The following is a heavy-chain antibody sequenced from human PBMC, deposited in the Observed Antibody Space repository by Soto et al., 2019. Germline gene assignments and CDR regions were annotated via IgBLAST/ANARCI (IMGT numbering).Heavy chain of an antibody. V-gene: IGHV1-8*01. CDR3: SRLKQDYAVA. CDR2: MKPNSGNT. CDR1: GYTFTSYD. J-gene: IGHJ5*02. D-gene: IGHD3-16*01. Sequence: QVQLVQSGAEVKKPGASVKVSCKASGYTFTSYDINWVRLAPGQGLEGMGWMKPNSGNTAYAQKFQGRVTMTRNTSISTAYMELSSLRSEDTAVYYCSRLKQDYAVAWGQGTLGTVSS.